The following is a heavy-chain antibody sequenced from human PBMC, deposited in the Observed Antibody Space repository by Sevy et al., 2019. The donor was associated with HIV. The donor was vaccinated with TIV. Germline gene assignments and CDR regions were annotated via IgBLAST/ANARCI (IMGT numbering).Heavy chain of an antibody. D-gene: IGHD2-2*01. CDR1: GFTFSSYA. V-gene: IGHV3-30-3*01. CDR2: ISYDGSNK. J-gene: IGHJ6*02. Sequence: GGSLRLSCAASGFTFSSYAMHWVRQAPGKGLEWVAVISYDGSNKYYADSVKGRFTISRDNSKNTLYLQMNSLRAEDTDVYYCARKDIVLVPAAMREKDYYYGMDVWGQGTTVTVSS. CDR3: ARKDIVLVPAAMREKDYYYGMDV.